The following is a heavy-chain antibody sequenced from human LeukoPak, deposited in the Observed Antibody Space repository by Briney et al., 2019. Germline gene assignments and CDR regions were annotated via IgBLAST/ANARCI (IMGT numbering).Heavy chain of an antibody. CDR3: ARLVVVELQVEY. CDR1: GASISSGDYY. D-gene: IGHD2-15*01. CDR2: IYYSGST. V-gene: IGHV4-30-4*01. Sequence: SETLSLTCTVSGASISSGDYYWSWIRQPPGKGLEWIGYIYYSGSTYYNPSLKSRVTISVDTSKNQFSLKLSSVTAADAAVYYCARLVVVELQVEYWGQGALVTVSS. J-gene: IGHJ4*02.